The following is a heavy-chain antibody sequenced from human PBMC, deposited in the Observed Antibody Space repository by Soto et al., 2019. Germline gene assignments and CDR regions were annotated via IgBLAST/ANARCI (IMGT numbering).Heavy chain of an antibody. J-gene: IGHJ4*02. V-gene: IGHV3-30-3*01. CDR2: ISYDGSNK. Sequence: QVQLVESGGGVVQPGRSLRLSCAASGFTFSSYAMHWVRQAPGKGLEWVAVISYDGSNKYYADSVKGRFTISRDNSKNTLYLQMNSLRAEDTAVYYCARGKWELPYFDYWVQGTLVTVSS. CDR3: ARGKWELPYFDY. CDR1: GFTFSSYA. D-gene: IGHD1-26*01.